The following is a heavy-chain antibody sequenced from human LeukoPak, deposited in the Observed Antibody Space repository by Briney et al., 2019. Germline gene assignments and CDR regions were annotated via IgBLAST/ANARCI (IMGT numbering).Heavy chain of an antibody. CDR1: GFTFSSYW. Sequence: GGSLRLSCAASGFTFSSYWMSWVRQAPGKGLEWVANIKQDGSEKYYVDSVKGRFTISRDNAKNSLYLQMNSLRAEDTAVYYCARSADYDSSGYIYWGQGTLVTVSS. D-gene: IGHD3-22*01. V-gene: IGHV3-7*01. CDR3: ARSADYDSSGYIY. CDR2: IKQDGSEK. J-gene: IGHJ4*02.